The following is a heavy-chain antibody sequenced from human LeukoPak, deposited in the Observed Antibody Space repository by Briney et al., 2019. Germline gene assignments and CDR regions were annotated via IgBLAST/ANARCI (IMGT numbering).Heavy chain of an antibody. V-gene: IGHV4-30-2*01. CDR3: ARGPRAGYYSDY. CDR2: IYHSGST. J-gene: IGHJ4*02. CDR1: GGSISSGGYS. Sequence: SETLSLTCAVSGGSISSGGYSWSWIRQPPGKGLEWIGYIYHSGSTYYNPSLKSRVTISVDRSKNQFSLKLSSVTAADTAAYYCARGPRAGYYSDYWGQGTLVTVSS. D-gene: IGHD3-22*01.